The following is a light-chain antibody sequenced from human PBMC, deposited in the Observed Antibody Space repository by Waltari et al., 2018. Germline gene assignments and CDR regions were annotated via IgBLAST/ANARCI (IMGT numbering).Light chain of an antibody. CDR3: LQHNSYPFT. CDR2: KAS. CDR1: QSIGIW. Sequence: DIQMTQSPSTLSASVGDRVSITCRASQSIGIWLAWYQQKPGKAPKLLIYKASNLESGVPSRFSGSGSGTELALTISSLQPEDFATYYCLQHNSYPFTFGPGTKVDIK. J-gene: IGKJ3*01. V-gene: IGKV1-5*03.